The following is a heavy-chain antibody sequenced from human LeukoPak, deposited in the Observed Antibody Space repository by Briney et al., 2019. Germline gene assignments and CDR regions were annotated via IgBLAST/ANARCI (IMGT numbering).Heavy chain of an antibody. D-gene: IGHD1-26*01. V-gene: IGHV4-34*01. CDR1: GGSFSGSY. Sequence: SETLSFTCTVYGGSFSGSYWSWIRQPPRQGLDWIGEINHSGSTNYKSSLKSRVTISVDTSKNQFSLKLSSVTAADTAVYYCAREWELYGPWFDPWGQGTLVTVSS. CDR3: AREWELYGPWFDP. J-gene: IGHJ5*02. CDR2: INHSGST.